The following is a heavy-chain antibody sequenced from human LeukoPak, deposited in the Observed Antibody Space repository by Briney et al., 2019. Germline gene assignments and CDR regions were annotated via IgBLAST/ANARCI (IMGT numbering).Heavy chain of an antibody. V-gene: IGHV4-59*08. J-gene: IGHJ6*03. CDR2: IYYSGST. CDR1: GGSISSYY. Sequence: PSETLSLTCTVSGGSISSYYWSWIRQPPGKGLEWIGYIYYSGSTNYNPPLKSRVTISVDTSKNQFSLKLSSVTAADTAVYYCARGDLPYCSGGSCYSERLYYYYYYMDVWGKGTTVTVSS. CDR3: ARGDLPYCSGGSCYSERLYYYYYYMDV. D-gene: IGHD2-15*01.